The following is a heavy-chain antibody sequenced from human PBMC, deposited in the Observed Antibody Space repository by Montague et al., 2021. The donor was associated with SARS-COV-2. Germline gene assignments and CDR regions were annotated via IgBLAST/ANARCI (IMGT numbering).Heavy chain of an antibody. Sequence: SETLSLTCTVSGDSISRGNWWTWVRQPPGKGLEWIGEIYHSGGPNYNPSLKSRVTISVDRSKSQFSLNLRSVTAADTAVYYCARKTFYFDYWGQGTLVTVSS. V-gene: IGHV4-4*02. CDR1: GDSISRGNW. CDR3: ARKTFYFDY. J-gene: IGHJ4*02. CDR2: IYHSGGP.